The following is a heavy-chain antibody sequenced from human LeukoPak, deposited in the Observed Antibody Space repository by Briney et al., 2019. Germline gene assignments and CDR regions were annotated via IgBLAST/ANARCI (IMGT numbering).Heavy chain of an antibody. CDR3: ARRVVYCSSTSCPYYYYYYMDV. V-gene: IGHV4-39*01. J-gene: IGHJ6*03. Sequence: SETLYLTCTVSGGSISSSSYYWSWIRQPPGKGLEWIGSIYYSGSTYYNPSLKSRVTISVDTSKNQFSLKLSSVTAADTAVYYCARRVVYCSSTSCPYYYYYYMDVWGKETTVTISS. CDR1: GGSISSSSYY. CDR2: IYYSGST. D-gene: IGHD2-2*01.